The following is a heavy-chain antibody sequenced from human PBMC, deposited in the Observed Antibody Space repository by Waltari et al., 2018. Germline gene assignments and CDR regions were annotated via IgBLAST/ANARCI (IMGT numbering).Heavy chain of an antibody. CDR1: GFTFSSYS. CDR2: ISSGSTHT. D-gene: IGHD5-12*01. CDR3: ARDWVYDAQY. J-gene: IGHJ4*02. Sequence: EVQVVESGGGLVKPGVSLRLSCVVSGFTFSSYSMKWVRQAPGKGLVWVSSISSGSTHTFYADSVKGRFTISRNDANNSMFLQMTNLSAEDTGVYFCARDWVYDAQYWGQGTLVTVSS. V-gene: IGHV3-21*02.